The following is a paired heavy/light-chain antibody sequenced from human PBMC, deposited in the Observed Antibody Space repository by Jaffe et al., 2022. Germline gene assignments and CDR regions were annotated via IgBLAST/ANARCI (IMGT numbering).Heavy chain of an antibody. J-gene: IGHJ4*02. D-gene: IGHD5-12*01. CDR1: GFTFTVYH. CDR2: INLSGDYT. Sequence: QVQLVQSGAEVKKPGASVKVSCKTSGFTFTVYHMHWLRQAPGQGLEWMGVINLSGDYTHYAQKFQGRVTVTRDTSTSTVYMDLSSLRSEDTAVYYCSRDRESTTARGYSGYAHSPEHWGQGTLVTVSS. CDR3: SRDRESTTARGYSGYAHSPEH. V-gene: IGHV1-46*01.
Light chain of an antibody. J-gene: IGLJ2*01. CDR2: DVS. CDR3: SSFTSSSTLV. Sequence: QSALTQPASVSGSPGQSITISCTGTSSDIGAYNSVSWYQQDPGKAPKLIIYDVSNRPSGVSNRFSGSKSGNTASLTISGLQAVDETDYYCSSFTSSSTLVFGGGTKVTVL. CDR1: SSDIGAYNS. V-gene: IGLV2-14*03.